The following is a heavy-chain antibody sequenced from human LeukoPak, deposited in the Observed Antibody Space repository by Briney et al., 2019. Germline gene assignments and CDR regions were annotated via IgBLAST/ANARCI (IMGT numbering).Heavy chain of an antibody. J-gene: IGHJ4*02. CDR1: GFTFSSYA. Sequence: GGSLRLSCAASGFTFSSYAMSWVRQAPGKGLEWVSAISGSGGSTYYADSVKGRFTISRDNSKNTLYLQMNSLRAEDTAAYYCAKPYYYDSSGYYHYWGQGTLVTVSS. V-gene: IGHV3-23*01. CDR3: AKPYYYDSSGYYHY. D-gene: IGHD3-22*01. CDR2: ISGSGGST.